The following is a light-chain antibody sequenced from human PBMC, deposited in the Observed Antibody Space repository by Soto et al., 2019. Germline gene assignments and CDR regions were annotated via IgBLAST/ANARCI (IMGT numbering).Light chain of an antibody. CDR2: YKSDSDK. Sequence: QLVLTQPTSLSASPGASARFTCAMRSGINVGTYSIYWYQQKPGSPPRYLLRYKSDSDKQQGSGVPSRFSGSDDASTNAGLLLISGLQSEDEADYYCAIWYSNTWVFGGGTKLTVL. CDR3: AIWYSNTWV. V-gene: IGLV5-39*01. CDR1: SGINVGTYS. J-gene: IGLJ3*02.